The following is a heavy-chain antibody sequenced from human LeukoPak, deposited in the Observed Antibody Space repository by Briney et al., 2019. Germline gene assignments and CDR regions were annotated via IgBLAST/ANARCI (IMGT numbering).Heavy chain of an antibody. V-gene: IGHV3-30-3*01. CDR3: ARAGESPMVRGVIGWFDP. CDR1: GFTFSSYA. J-gene: IGHJ5*02. D-gene: IGHD3-10*01. Sequence: PGRSLRLSCAASGFTFSSYAMHWVRQAPGKGLEWVAVISYDGSNKYYADSVKGRFTISRDNSKNTLYLQMNSLRAEDTAVYYCARAGESPMVRGVIGWFDPWGQGTLVTVSS. CDR2: ISYDGSNK.